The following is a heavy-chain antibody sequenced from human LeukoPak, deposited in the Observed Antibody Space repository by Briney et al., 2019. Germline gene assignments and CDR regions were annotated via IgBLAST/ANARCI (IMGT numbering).Heavy chain of an antibody. J-gene: IGHJ4*02. CDR1: GFTFSNLA. Sequence: GGSLRLSCVASGFTFSNLAMGWVRQAPGKGLEWVSVISDSGGTTYYADSVKGRFTISRDNSRNTLYLQMNSLRVDDTAVYYCAKDARRSSGWYFFDHWGQGTLVTVSS. V-gene: IGHV3-23*01. CDR2: ISDSGGTT. CDR3: AKDARRSSGWYFFDH. D-gene: IGHD6-19*01.